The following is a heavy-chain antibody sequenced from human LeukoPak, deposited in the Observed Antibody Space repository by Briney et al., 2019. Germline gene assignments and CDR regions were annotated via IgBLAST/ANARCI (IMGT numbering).Heavy chain of an antibody. CDR1: GYTLTNFA. CDR3: ARPANLYYASDAFDI. CDR2: ISPYTGNT. D-gene: IGHD1-26*01. Sequence: ASVKVSCKTSGYTLTNFAINWVRQAPGQGLEWMGWISPYTGNTNYAQKFQGRVTMSANTSTSTASMELTSLTSDDTAVYYCARPANLYYASDAFDIWGQGTMVTVSS. V-gene: IGHV1-18*01. J-gene: IGHJ3*02.